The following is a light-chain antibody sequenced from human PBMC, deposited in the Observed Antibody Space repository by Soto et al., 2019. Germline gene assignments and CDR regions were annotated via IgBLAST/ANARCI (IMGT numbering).Light chain of an antibody. Sequence: DIQMTQSPSSLSASVGDRVTITCRASQSISSYLNWYQQKPGKAPKLLIYAAASLQSGVPSSFRGSGSGTDFTLPISSLEPEDFATCYCLQSYCTPPWTFGQGTKVEIK. CDR3: LQSYCTPPWT. V-gene: IGKV1-39*01. J-gene: IGKJ1*01. CDR2: AAA. CDR1: QSISSY.